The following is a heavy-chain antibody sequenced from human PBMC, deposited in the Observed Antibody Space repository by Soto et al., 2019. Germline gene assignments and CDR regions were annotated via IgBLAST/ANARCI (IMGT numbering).Heavy chain of an antibody. J-gene: IGHJ4*02. CDR2: MSGSSSTT. Sequence: EVRLLESGGGLVKPGGSLRLSCATSGLTFSNYAMSWVRQAPGGGLEWVSSMSGSSSTTYYADSVRGRFTISRDRSKNTLYLQMSSLRAEDTALYYCAKNQERELPRGIDFWGQGTLVTVSS. V-gene: IGHV3-23*01. D-gene: IGHD1-7*01. CDR3: AKNQERELPRGIDF. CDR1: GLTFSNYA.